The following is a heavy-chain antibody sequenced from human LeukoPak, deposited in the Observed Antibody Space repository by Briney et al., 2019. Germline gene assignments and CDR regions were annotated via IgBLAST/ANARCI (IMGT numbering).Heavy chain of an antibody. Sequence: GASVKVSCKASGYTFTGYYMHWVRQAPGQGLEWMGWINPNSGGTNYAQKFQGRVTMTRDTSISTAYMELSRLRSDDTAMYYCARLRSPGDFDYWGQGTLVIVSS. J-gene: IGHJ4*02. D-gene: IGHD1-26*01. CDR3: ARLRSPGDFDY. V-gene: IGHV1-2*02. CDR2: INPNSGGT. CDR1: GYTFTGYY.